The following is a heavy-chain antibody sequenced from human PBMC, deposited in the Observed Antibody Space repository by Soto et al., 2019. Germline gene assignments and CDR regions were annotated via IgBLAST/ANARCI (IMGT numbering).Heavy chain of an antibody. D-gene: IGHD2-15*01. Sequence: PSETLSLTCAVSGGSISSGGYSWSWIRQPPGKGLEWIGYIYHSGSTYYSPSLKSRVTISVDRSKNQFSLKLSSVTAADTAVYYCVRGGGYDSFDFWGQGIQVTVSS. J-gene: IGHJ4*02. CDR3: VRGGGYDSFDF. CDR2: IYHSGST. V-gene: IGHV4-30-2*01. CDR1: GGSISSGGYS.